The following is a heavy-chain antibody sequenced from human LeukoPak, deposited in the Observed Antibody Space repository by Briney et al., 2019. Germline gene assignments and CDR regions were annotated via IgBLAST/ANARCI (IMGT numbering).Heavy chain of an antibody. Sequence: SETLSLTCAVYGGSFSGYYWSWIRQPPGKGLEWIGEINHSGSTNYNPSLKSRVTISVDTSKNQFSLTLSSVTAADTAVYYCAVGLPHFDYWGQGTLVTVSS. CDR1: GGSFSGYY. J-gene: IGHJ4*02. CDR3: AVGLPHFDY. CDR2: INHSGST. D-gene: IGHD1-26*01. V-gene: IGHV4-34*01.